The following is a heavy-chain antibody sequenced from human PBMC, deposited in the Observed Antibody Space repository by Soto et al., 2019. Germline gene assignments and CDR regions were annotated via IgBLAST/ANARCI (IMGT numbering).Heavy chain of an antibody. D-gene: IGHD2-8*01. Sequence: GGSLRLTCSASGFTFSSYAMHWVRQAPGKGLEYVAAISSNGGSTYYADSVKGRFTSSRDDSKKTLYLQMCSASAEYTAVYHWVWGVIGLMVYSMDYWGQGTLVTVSS. J-gene: IGHJ4*02. CDR2: ISSNGGST. CDR3: VWGVIGLMVYSMDY. CDR1: GFTFSSYA. V-gene: IGHV3-64D*09.